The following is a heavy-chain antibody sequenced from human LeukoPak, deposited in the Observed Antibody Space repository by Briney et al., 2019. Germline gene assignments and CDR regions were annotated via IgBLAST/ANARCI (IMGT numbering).Heavy chain of an antibody. CDR2: MNPNSANT. J-gene: IGHJ6*02. D-gene: IGHD3-3*01. CDR3: ARVRGGGPYDFWSGYRYGMDV. V-gene: IGHV1-8*01. CDR1: GYTFTSYD. Sequence: GASVKVSCKASGYTFTSYDINWVRQATGQGLEWMGWMNPNSANTGYAQKFQGRVTMTRNTSISTAYMELSSLRSEDTAVYYCARVRGGGPYDFWSGYRYGMDVWGQGTTVTVSS.